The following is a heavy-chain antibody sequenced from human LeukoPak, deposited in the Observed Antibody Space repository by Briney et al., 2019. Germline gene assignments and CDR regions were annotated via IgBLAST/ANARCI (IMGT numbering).Heavy chain of an antibody. D-gene: IGHD2-15*01. V-gene: IGHV4-34*12. J-gene: IGHJ3*02. CDR2: IIHTGIT. Sequence: PSETLSLTCGVSGGAFSGYYWSWIRLAPGKGLEWIGEIIHTGITNYSPSLKSRVTVSVDTSNNQVSLKLTSVTAADTAMYFCARRPVAATRGSGFGAFDMWGQGTMVTVTS. CDR3: ARRPVAATRGSGFGAFDM. CDR1: GGAFSGYY.